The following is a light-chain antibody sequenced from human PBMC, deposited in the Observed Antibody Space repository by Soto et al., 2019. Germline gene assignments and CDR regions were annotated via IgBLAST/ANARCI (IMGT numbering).Light chain of an antibody. J-gene: IGKJ4*01. V-gene: IGKV3-15*01. CDR1: QSVSSD. Sequence: DIVVTHSLGTLSVIPGERTALSCMASQSVSSDLAWYQQKPGQAPSLLIYGASTRATGTPARFSGSGSGTEFTLTISSLQSQDIAVYYCQQYIRWPLTFGGGTKVDIK. CDR2: GAS. CDR3: QQYIRWPLT.